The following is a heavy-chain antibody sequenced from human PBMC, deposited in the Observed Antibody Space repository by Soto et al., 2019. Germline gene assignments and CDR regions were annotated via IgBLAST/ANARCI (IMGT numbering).Heavy chain of an antibody. CDR2: INHSGST. CDR1: GGSFSGYY. Sequence: SETLSLTCAVYGGSFSGYYWSWIRQPPGKGLEWIGEINHSGSTNYNPSLKSRVTISVDTSKNQFSLKLSSVTAADTAVYYCARGMGAYYDFWSGYSPNWFDPWGQGTLVTVSS. V-gene: IGHV4-34*01. D-gene: IGHD3-3*01. CDR3: ARGMGAYYDFWSGYSPNWFDP. J-gene: IGHJ5*02.